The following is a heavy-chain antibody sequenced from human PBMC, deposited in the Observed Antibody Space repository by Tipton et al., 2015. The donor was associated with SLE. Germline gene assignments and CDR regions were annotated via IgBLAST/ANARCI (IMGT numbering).Heavy chain of an antibody. V-gene: IGHV4-59*11. Sequence: TLSLTCTVSGGSISSHYWSWIRQPPGKGLEWIGYIYYSGSTNYNPSLKSRVTISVDTSKNQFSLKLSSVTAADTAVYYCARAPLTYYYDSSGYSPFDYWGQGTLVTVSS. CDR2: IYYSGST. CDR3: ARAPLTYYYDSSGYSPFDY. J-gene: IGHJ4*02. CDR1: GGSISSHY. D-gene: IGHD3-22*01.